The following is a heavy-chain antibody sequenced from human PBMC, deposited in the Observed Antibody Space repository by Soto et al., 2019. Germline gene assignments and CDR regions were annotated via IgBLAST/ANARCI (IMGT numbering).Heavy chain of an antibody. V-gene: IGHV1-18*01. CDR3: ARDLSSVYQGGPNWFDP. Sequence: ASVKVSCKASGYTFTSYGISWVRQAPGQGLEWMGWISAYNGNTNYAQKLQGRVTMTTDTSTNTAYMELRSLRSDDTAVYYCARDLSSVYQGGPNWFDPWGQGTLVTVSS. CDR2: ISAYNGNT. CDR1: GYTFTSYG. D-gene: IGHD2-2*01. J-gene: IGHJ5*02.